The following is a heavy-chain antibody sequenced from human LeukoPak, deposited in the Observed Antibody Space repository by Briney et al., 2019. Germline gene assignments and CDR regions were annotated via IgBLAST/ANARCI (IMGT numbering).Heavy chain of an antibody. V-gene: IGHV3-30*04. CDR3: ARHLSGITGYTYGRGIDY. Sequence: QAGGSLRLSCAASGFTFSSYAMHWVRQAPGKGLEWVAVISYDGSNKYYADSVKGRFTISRDNAKTSLYLQMNSLRAEDTAVYYCARHLSGITGYTYGRGIDYWGQGTLVTVSS. CDR1: GFTFSSYA. CDR2: ISYDGSNK. J-gene: IGHJ4*02. D-gene: IGHD5-18*01.